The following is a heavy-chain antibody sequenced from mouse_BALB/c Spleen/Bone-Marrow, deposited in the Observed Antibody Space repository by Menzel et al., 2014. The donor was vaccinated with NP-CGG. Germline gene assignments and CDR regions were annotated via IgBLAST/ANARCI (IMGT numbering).Heavy chain of an antibody. CDR3: ARRGTMITAGPFAY. CDR1: GFTFSSFG. J-gene: IGHJ3*01. CDR2: ISSGSNTI. V-gene: IGHV5-17*02. D-gene: IGHD2-4*01. Sequence: EVQRVESGGGLVQPGGSRKLSCAASGFTFSSFGVHWIRQAPEKGLEWVAYISSGSNTIYYEDTVKGRFTISRGNPKNTLFLQMTSLRSEDTAMYYCARRGTMITAGPFAYWGQGTLVTVSA.